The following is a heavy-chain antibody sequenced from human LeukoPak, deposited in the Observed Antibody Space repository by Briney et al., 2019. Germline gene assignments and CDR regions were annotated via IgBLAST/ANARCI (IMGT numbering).Heavy chain of an antibody. Sequence: ASVNVSCKVSGYTLTELSMHWVRQAPGKGLEWMGGFDPEDGETIYAQKFQGRVTMTEDTSTDTAYMELSSLRSEDTAVYYCATFRYCSGGSCYSGAPSWSDPWGQGTLVTVSS. CDR2: FDPEDGET. J-gene: IGHJ5*02. CDR3: ATFRYCSGGSCYSGAPSWSDP. V-gene: IGHV1-24*01. CDR1: GYTLTELS. D-gene: IGHD2-15*01.